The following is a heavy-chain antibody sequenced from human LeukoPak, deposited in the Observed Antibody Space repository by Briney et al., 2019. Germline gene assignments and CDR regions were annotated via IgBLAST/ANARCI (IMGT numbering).Heavy chain of an antibody. D-gene: IGHD3-10*01. CDR1: GFTFSSYS. J-gene: IGHJ4*02. V-gene: IGHV3-48*04. CDR2: ISSSSTI. CDR3: AGELQNRLGYGSGSYGGTWDY. Sequence: PGGSLRLSCAASGFTFSSYSMNWVRQAPGKGLEWVSYISSSSTIYYADPVKGRFTISRDNAKNSLYLQMNSLRAEDTAVYYCAGELQNRLGYGSGSYGGTWDYWGQGTLVTVSS.